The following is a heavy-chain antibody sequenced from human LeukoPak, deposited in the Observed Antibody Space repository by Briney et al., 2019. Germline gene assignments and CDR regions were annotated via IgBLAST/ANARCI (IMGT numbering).Heavy chain of an antibody. V-gene: IGHV3-21*01. Sequence: GGSLRLSCAASGFTFSSYDMHWVRQAPGKGLEWVSSISSSSSYIYYADSVKGQFTISRDNAKNSLYLQINSLRAEDTAVYYCARGPAYSSSSGPFDYWGQGTLVTVSS. J-gene: IGHJ4*02. D-gene: IGHD6-6*01. CDR1: GFTFSSYD. CDR2: ISSSSSYI. CDR3: ARGPAYSSSSGPFDY.